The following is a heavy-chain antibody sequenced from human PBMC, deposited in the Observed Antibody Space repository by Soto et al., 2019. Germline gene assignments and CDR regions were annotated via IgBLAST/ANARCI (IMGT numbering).Heavy chain of an antibody. CDR1: GGSFSGYY. D-gene: IGHD2-8*02. V-gene: IGHV4-34*01. Sequence: QVQLQQWGAGLLKPSETLSLTCAVYGGSFSGYYWTWIRQPPGTGLEWIGEINHSGSTNYNPSLKRRVTISVDTSKNQFSLKLTSVPAADTAVYYCARDKITGLFDYWGQGPLVTVSS. CDR3: ARDKITGLFDY. CDR2: INHSGST. J-gene: IGHJ4*02.